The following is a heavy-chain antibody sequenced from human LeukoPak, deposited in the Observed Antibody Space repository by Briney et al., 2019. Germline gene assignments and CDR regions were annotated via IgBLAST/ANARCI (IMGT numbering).Heavy chain of an antibody. J-gene: IGHJ4*02. CDR3: ASSVYCSGASCYSSFDY. Sequence: ASVKVSCKASGYTFTSYDINWVRQATGQGLEWMGWMNPNSGNTAYAQKFQGRVTMTRNTSISTAYMELSSLRSEDTAVYYCASSVYCSGASCYSSFDYWGQGTLVTGSS. CDR2: MNPNSGNT. V-gene: IGHV1-8*01. CDR1: GYTFTSYD. D-gene: IGHD2-15*01.